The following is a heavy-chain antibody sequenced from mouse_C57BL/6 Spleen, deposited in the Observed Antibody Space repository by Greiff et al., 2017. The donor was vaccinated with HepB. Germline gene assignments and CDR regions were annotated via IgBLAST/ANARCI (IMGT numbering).Heavy chain of an antibody. CDR2: IDPSSGGT. V-gene: IGHV1-72*01. CDR3: ARAGSDYYGSEGVYFDY. D-gene: IGHD1-1*01. J-gene: IGHJ2*01. Sequence: VQLQQPGAELVKPGASVKLSCKASGYTFASYWMHWVKQRPGRGLEWIGRIDPSSGGTKYNEKFKSKATLTVDKPSSTAYMQLSSLTSEDSAVYCCARAGSDYYGSEGVYFDYWGQGTTLTVSS. CDR1: GYTFASYW.